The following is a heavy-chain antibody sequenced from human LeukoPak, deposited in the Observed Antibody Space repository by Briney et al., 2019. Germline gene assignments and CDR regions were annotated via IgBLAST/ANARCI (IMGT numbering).Heavy chain of an antibody. Sequence: PSGTLSLTCAVSGGSISSSNWWSWVRQPPGKGLEWIGYIYYSGSTNYNPSLKSRVTISVDTSKNQFPLKLSSVTAADTAVYYCARVDSGSYTAFDYWGQGTLVTVSS. CDR1: GGSISSSNW. CDR2: IYYSGST. CDR3: ARVDSGSYTAFDY. D-gene: IGHD1-26*01. V-gene: IGHV4-4*02. J-gene: IGHJ4*02.